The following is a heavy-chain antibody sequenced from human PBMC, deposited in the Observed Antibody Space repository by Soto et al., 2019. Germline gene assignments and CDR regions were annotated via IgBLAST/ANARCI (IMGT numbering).Heavy chain of an antibody. J-gene: IGHJ4*02. Sequence: EVQLLESGGGLVQPGGSLRLSCAASGFTFTNYAMSWGRQAPGKGPEWVSAISGSGGSTYYAGSVKGRFTISRDNSKNTVYLQMNSLRAEDTAVYYCAKVIQKDDSPVLRFLEWLFSPFDYWGQGTLVTVSS. CDR2: ISGSGGST. CDR3: AKVIQKDDSPVLRFLEWLFSPFDY. D-gene: IGHD3-3*01. CDR1: GFTFTNYA. V-gene: IGHV3-23*01.